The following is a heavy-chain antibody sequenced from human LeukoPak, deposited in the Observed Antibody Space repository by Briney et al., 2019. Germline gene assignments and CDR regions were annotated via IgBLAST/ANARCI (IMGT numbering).Heavy chain of an antibody. J-gene: IGHJ4*02. Sequence: GGSLRLSCAASGFTFSSYAMHWVRQAPGKGLEGVAVISYDGSNKYYADSVKGRFTISRDNSKNTLYLQMNSLRAEDTAVYYCARAPGSLTVTTAIRYWGQGTLVTVSS. CDR1: GFTFSSYA. CDR3: ARAPGSLTVTTAIRY. CDR2: ISYDGSNK. V-gene: IGHV3-30-3*01. D-gene: IGHD4-17*01.